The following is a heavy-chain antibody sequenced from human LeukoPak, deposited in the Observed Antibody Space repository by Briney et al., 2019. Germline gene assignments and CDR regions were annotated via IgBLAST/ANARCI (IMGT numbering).Heavy chain of an antibody. CDR1: GFTFSDYY. D-gene: IGHD6-19*01. J-gene: IGHJ4*02. Sequence: GGSLRLSCAASGFTFSDYYMSWIRQAPGKGLEWVSYISSSSSYTNYADSVKGRFTISRDNAKNSLYLQMNSLRAEDTAVYYCAATEYSSGWYGYWGQGTLVTVSS. V-gene: IGHV3-11*06. CDR2: ISSSSSYT. CDR3: AATEYSSGWYGY.